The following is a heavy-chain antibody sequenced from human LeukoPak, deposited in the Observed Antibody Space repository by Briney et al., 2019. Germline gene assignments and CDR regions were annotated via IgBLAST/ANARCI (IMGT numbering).Heavy chain of an antibody. CDR3: ASSYGEYNWFDP. D-gene: IGHD5-18*01. CDR2: MNPNSGNT. V-gene: IGHV1-8*01. Sequence: ASVKVSCKASGYTFTSYDINWVRQATGRGLEWMGWMNPNSGNTGYAQKFQGRVTMTRNTSISTAYMELSSLRSEDTAVYYCASSYGEYNWFDPWGQGTLVTVSS. CDR1: GYTFTSYD. J-gene: IGHJ5*02.